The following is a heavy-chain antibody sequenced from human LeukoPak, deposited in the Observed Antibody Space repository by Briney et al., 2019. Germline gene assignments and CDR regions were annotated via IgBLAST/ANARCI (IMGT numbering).Heavy chain of an antibody. Sequence: SETLSLTCTVSGGSISSYYWSWIRQPPGKGLEWIGYIYYSGSTNYNPSLKSRVTISVDTSKNQFSLKLSSVTAADTAVYYCARCSGETFTWFGEIGGQLKWFDPWGQGTLVTVSS. V-gene: IGHV4-59*01. CDR3: ARCSGETFTWFGEIGGQLKWFDP. D-gene: IGHD3-10*01. CDR1: GGSISSYY. CDR2: IYYSGST. J-gene: IGHJ5*02.